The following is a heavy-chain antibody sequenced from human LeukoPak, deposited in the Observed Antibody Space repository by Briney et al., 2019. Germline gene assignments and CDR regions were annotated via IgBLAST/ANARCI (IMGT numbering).Heavy chain of an antibody. CDR2: IHHSGST. V-gene: IGHV4-30-2*01. Sequence: PSQTLSLTCTVSGGSISSSGYYWSWIRQPPGKGLEWIGYIHHSGSTYHNPSLKSRVTISVGRSKNQFSLKLSSVTAADTAVYYCARGGYSYGSNPDYWGQGTLVTVSS. D-gene: IGHD5-18*01. CDR1: GGSISSSGYY. CDR3: ARGGYSYGSNPDY. J-gene: IGHJ4*02.